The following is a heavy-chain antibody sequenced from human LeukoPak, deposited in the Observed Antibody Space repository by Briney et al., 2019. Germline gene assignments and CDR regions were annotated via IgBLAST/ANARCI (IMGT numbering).Heavy chain of an antibody. CDR3: ARDRGTTVTTYPDY. J-gene: IGHJ4*02. CDR2: INPNSGGT. V-gene: IGHV1-2*02. CDR1: GYTFTGYY. D-gene: IGHD4-17*01. Sequence: ASVKVSCKASGYTFTGYYMHWVGQAPGQGLEWMGWINPNSGGTNYAQKFQGRVTMTRDTSISPDYMELSRLRSDDTAVYYCARDRGTTVTTYPDYWGQGTLVTVSS.